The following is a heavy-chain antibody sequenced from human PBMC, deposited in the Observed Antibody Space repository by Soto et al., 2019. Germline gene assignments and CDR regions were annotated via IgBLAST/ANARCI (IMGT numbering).Heavy chain of an antibody. CDR1: GASMNSGGYY. Sequence: QVQLQESGPGLVKPSQTLSLTCTVSGASMNSGGYYWSWIRQHPGKGLEWIGYIYYSGSAYYNPSLKSRVSISLDTSKNQFSLKLTSVTAADTAVYYCARGGYSGFHALFDFWGQGNLLTVSS. V-gene: IGHV4-31*03. D-gene: IGHD5-12*01. CDR2: IYYSGSA. CDR3: ARGGYSGFHALFDF. J-gene: IGHJ4*02.